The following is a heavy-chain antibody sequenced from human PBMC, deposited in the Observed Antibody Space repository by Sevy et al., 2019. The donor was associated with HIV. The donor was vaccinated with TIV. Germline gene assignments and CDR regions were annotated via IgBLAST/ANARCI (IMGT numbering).Heavy chain of an antibody. CDR1: GFTFGNHA. V-gene: IGHV3-30*04. Sequence: GGSLRLSCAASGFTFGNHAIHWVRQAPGKGLEWVAIISFDGRNEHYASSVKGRFTISRDNSKKTVYLQMTNLRSEDAAVYYCARDHCTDGVCFRSEYFDYWGQGTLVTVSS. J-gene: IGHJ4*01. CDR2: ISFDGRNE. D-gene: IGHD2-8*01. CDR3: ARDHCTDGVCFRSEYFDY.